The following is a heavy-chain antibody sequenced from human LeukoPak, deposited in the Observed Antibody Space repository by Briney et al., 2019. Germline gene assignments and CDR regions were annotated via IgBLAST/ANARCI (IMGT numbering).Heavy chain of an antibody. Sequence: SETLSLTCTVSGGSISSYYWSWIRQPPGKGLEWIGYIYYSGSTNYSPSLKSRVTISVDTSKNQFSLKLSSVTAADTAVYYCARSYSGIPYYFDYWGQGTLVTVSS. CDR2: IYYSGST. D-gene: IGHD1-26*01. CDR1: GGSISSYY. V-gene: IGHV4-59*01. CDR3: ARSYSGIPYYFDY. J-gene: IGHJ4*02.